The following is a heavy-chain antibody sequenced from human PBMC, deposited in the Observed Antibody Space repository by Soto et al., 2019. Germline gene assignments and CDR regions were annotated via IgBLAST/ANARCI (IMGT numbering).Heavy chain of an antibody. V-gene: IGHV3-23*01. CDR2: ISGSGGST. CDR3: AKVELSIAGNTPWVLDV. Sequence: PGGSLRLSCAASGFIFSSYAMSWVRQAPGKGLEWVSTISGSGGSTHYADSVKGRFTISRDNSKNTLYLQMNSLRAEDTAVYYCAKVELSIAGNTPWVLDVWGKGSTVIVPQ. J-gene: IGHJ6*04. D-gene: IGHD1-20*01. CDR1: GFIFSSYA.